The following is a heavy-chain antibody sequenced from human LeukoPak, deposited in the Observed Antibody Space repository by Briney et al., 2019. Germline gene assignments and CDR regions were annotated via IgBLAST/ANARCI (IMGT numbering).Heavy chain of an antibody. D-gene: IGHD2-2*01. CDR1: GGSISSGGYY. CDR3: ARAKRVVVPAASPAEYFQH. V-gene: IGHV4-31*03. Sequence: SETLSLTSTVSGGSISSGGYYWSWIRQHPGNGLEWIGYIYYSGGTYYNPSLKSRVTISVDTSKNQFSLKLSSVTAADTAVDYCARAKRVVVPAASPAEYFQHWGQGTLVTVSS. J-gene: IGHJ1*01. CDR2: IYYSGGT.